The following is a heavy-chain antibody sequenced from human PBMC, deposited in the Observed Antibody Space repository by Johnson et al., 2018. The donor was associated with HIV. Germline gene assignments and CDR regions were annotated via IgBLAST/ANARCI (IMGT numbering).Heavy chain of an antibody. CDR2: ISFDGANT. Sequence: QMLLVESGGGVVQPGRSLRLSCAASGFTFSSYAMHWVRQAPGKGLEWVAVISFDGANTYYADSVKGRFTISRDNSKNTLYLQMNSLRVEDTAVYYCARDGRWPRDAFDIWGQGTMVT. V-gene: IGHV3-30*04. CDR3: ARDGRWPRDAFDI. CDR1: GFTFSSYA. D-gene: IGHD4-23*01. J-gene: IGHJ3*02.